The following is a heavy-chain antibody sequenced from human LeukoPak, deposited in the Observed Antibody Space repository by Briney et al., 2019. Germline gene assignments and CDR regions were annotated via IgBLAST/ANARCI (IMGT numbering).Heavy chain of an antibody. CDR3: ARRGSPPADIEDLSIDY. D-gene: IGHD2-2*01. Sequence: GRTLRLSCAASGFTFSSYSMNWVRPAPGEGLGWVSSISSSSRYIYYADSVKGRFTISRDNAKNSLYLQMDSLRAEDTAVYYCARRGSPPADIEDLSIDYWGQRTLVTVSS. V-gene: IGHV3-21*01. J-gene: IGHJ4*02. CDR2: ISSSSRYI. CDR1: GFTFSSYS.